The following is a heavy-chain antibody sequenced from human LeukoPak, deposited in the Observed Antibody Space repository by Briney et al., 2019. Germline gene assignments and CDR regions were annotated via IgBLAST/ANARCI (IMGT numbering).Heavy chain of an antibody. D-gene: IGHD2-15*01. J-gene: IGHJ4*02. CDR2: INPNSGGT. CDR3: AKDHHIVVVVAATPYFDY. V-gene: IGHV1-2*02. Sequence: WASVKVSCKASGYTFTGYYMHWVRQAPGQGLEWMGWINPNSGGTNYAQKFQGRVTMTRDTSISTAYMELSRLRAEDTAVYYCAKDHHIVVVVAATPYFDYWGQGTLVTVSS. CDR1: GYTFTGYY.